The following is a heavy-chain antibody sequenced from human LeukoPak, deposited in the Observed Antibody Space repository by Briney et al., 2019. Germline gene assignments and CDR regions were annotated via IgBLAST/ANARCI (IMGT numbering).Heavy chain of an antibody. CDR1: GFTFSTYN. J-gene: IGHJ4*02. Sequence: KPGGSLRLSCAASGFTFSTYNMNWVRQAPGKGLEWVSSISSSSSYIYYADSMKGRFTVSRDNAKNSLYLQVNSLRADDTAVYFCAKSPEGYCSGASCHLYFDYWGQGTLVTVSS. CDR3: AKSPEGYCSGASCHLYFDY. D-gene: IGHD2-15*01. V-gene: IGHV3-21*01. CDR2: ISSSSSYI.